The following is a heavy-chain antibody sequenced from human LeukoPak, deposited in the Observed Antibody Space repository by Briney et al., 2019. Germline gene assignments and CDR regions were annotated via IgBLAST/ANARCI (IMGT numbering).Heavy chain of an antibody. CDR1: GGSISSGGYS. CDR2: IYHSGST. CDR3: ARTDTAMDGTDFDY. V-gene: IGHV4-30-2*01. J-gene: IGHJ4*02. Sequence: PSETLSLTCAVSGGSISSGGYSWSWIRQPPGKGLEWIGYIYHSGSTYYNPSLKSRVTISVDRSKNQFSLKLSSVTAADTAVYYCARTDTAMDGTDFDYWGQGTLVTVSS. D-gene: IGHD5-18*01.